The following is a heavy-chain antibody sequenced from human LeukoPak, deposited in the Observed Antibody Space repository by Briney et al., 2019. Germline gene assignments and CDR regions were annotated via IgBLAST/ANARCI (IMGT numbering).Heavy chain of an antibody. CDR3: ARGAPRGHYYDSSGYISEYFQH. Sequence: GGSLRLSCAASGFTFSSYAMHWVRQAPGKGLEWVAVISYDGSNKYYADSVKGRFTISRDNSKNTLYLQMNSLRAEDTAVYYCARGAPRGHYYDSSGYISEYFQHWGQGTLVTVSS. CDR1: GFTFSSYA. V-gene: IGHV3-30-3*01. CDR2: ISYDGSNK. J-gene: IGHJ1*01. D-gene: IGHD3-22*01.